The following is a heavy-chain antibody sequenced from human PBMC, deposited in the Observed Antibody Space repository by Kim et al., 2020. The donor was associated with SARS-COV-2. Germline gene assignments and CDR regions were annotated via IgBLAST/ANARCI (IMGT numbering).Heavy chain of an antibody. CDR3: ARTTFIVATTIQLNWFDP. CDR2: IYYSGST. CDR1: GGSISSSSYY. D-gene: IGHD5-12*01. J-gene: IGHJ5*02. V-gene: IGHV4-39*01. Sequence: SETLSLTCTVSGGSISSSSYYWGWIRQPPGKGLEWIGSIYYSGSTYYNPSLKSRVTISVDTSKNQFSLKLSSVTAADTAVYYCARTTFIVATTIQLNWFDPWGQGTLVTVSS.